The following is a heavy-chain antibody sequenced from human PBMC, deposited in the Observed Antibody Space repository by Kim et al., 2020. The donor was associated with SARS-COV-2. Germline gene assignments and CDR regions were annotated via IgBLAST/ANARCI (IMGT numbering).Heavy chain of an antibody. J-gene: IGHJ4*02. CDR3: ARAETNYYDSSGYHWYYFDY. V-gene: IGHV6-1*01. CDR2: TYYRSKWYN. Sequence: SQTLSLTCAISGDSVSSNSAAWNWIRQSPSRGLEWLGRTYYRSKWYNDYAVSVKSRITINPDTSKNQFSLQLNSVTPEDTAVYYCARAETNYYDSSGYHWYYFDYWGQRTLVTFS. D-gene: IGHD3-22*01. CDR1: GDSVSSNSAA.